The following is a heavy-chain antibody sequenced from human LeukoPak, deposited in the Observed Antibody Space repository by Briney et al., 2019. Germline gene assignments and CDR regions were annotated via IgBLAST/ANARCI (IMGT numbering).Heavy chain of an antibody. V-gene: IGHV3-33*08. J-gene: IGHJ5*02. CDR1: GFTFSSYG. D-gene: IGHD2-15*01. CDR2: IRYDGSNK. CDR3: ARGGRFCSGGSCYNWFDP. Sequence: GRSLRLSCAASGFTFSSYGMHWVRQAPGKGLEWVAFIRYDGSNKYYADSVKGRFTISRDNSKNTLYLQMNSLRAEDTAVYYCARGGRFCSGGSCYNWFDPWGQGTLVTVSS.